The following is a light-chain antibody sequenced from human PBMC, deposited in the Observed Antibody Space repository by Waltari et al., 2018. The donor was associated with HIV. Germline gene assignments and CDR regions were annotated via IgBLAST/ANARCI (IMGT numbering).Light chain of an antibody. CDR3: LQLKTFPRT. CDR2: SSS. J-gene: IGKJ4*02. CDR1: QDIGTQ. V-gene: IGKV1-17*01. Sequence: DIQMTQSPDSRYASVGERVVVTCRASQDIGTQLGWDRQRPGQVPERLINSSSTLHVGVPLRFRGSGSGTDFSLTITSLQSEDVGTYFCLQLKTFPRTFGRGTRV.